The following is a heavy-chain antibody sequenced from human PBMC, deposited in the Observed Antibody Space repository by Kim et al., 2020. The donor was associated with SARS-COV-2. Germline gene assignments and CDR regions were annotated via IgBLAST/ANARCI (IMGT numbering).Heavy chain of an antibody. D-gene: IGHD3-9*01. Sequence: SETLSLTCAVYGGSFSDYYWSWIRQPPGKGLEWIGEINHSGSTNYNPSLKSRVTISVDTSKNQFSLKLSSVTAADTAVYYCARTYYDVLTGPESVDYWG. CDR2: INHSGST. CDR1: GGSFSDYY. V-gene: IGHV4-34*01. CDR3: ARTYYDVLTGPESVDY. J-gene: IGHJ4*01.